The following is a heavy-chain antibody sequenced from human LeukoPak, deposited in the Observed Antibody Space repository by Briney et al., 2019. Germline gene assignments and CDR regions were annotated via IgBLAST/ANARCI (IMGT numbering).Heavy chain of an antibody. Sequence: SETLSLTCPVYGGSFSNYYWSWIRQPPAKGLEWIGEINDSGRINYNPSLMRLVTVSVDTSKNQFSLRLTSVTATDTAVYYCARRWNYGRNYYIDVWGNGATVSVSS. D-gene: IGHD1-7*01. CDR1: GGSFSNYY. CDR3: ARRWNYGRNYYIDV. V-gene: IGHV4-34*01. J-gene: IGHJ6*03. CDR2: INDSGRI.